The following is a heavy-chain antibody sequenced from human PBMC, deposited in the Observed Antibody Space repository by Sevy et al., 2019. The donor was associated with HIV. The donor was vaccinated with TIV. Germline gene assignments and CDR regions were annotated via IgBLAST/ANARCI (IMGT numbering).Heavy chain of an antibody. CDR1: GFIFDDYG. CDR2: ISWNSGFI. Sequence: GGSLRLSCAASGFIFDDYGMHWVRQAPGKGLEWDSAISWNSGFIGYADSVTGRFTISRDNAKNSLYLQMNSLRPEDTAFYYCTKERSYGGNSFEYWGQGTLVTVSS. J-gene: IGHJ4*02. D-gene: IGHD4-17*01. CDR3: TKERSYGGNSFEY. V-gene: IGHV3-9*01.